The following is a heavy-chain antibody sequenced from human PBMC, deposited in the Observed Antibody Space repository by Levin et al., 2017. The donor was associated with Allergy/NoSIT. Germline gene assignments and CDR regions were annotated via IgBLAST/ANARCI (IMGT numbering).Heavy chain of an antibody. V-gene: IGHV3-21*01. J-gene: IGHJ4*02. CDR1: GFTFSSYG. Sequence: ASVKVSCAASGFTFSSYGMNWVRQAPGKGLEWVSSITSSATYMPYADSVKGRFTISRDNAKNSLFLQVNSLRAEDTAVYYCARGGSNAPYYFDRWGQGTLVIVSS. CDR3: ARGGSNAPYYFDR. CDR2: ITSSATYM. D-gene: IGHD6-13*01.